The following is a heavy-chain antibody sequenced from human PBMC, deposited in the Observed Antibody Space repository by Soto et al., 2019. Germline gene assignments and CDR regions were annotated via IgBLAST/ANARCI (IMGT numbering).Heavy chain of an antibody. Sequence: QVQLQQWGAGLLKPSETLSLTCAVYGGSFSGYYWSWIRQPPGKGLEWIGEINHSGSTNYNPSLKSRVTISVDTSKNQFSLKLSSVTAADTAVYYGARGGTNGMDVWGQGTTVIVSS. J-gene: IGHJ6*02. CDR1: GGSFSGYY. CDR2: INHSGST. V-gene: IGHV4-34*01. D-gene: IGHD4-17*01. CDR3: ARGGTNGMDV.